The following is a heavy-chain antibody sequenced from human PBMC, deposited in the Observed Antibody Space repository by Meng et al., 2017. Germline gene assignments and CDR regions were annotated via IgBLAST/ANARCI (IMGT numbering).Heavy chain of an antibody. J-gene: IGHJ6*02. CDR3: AKDIRGYSNLYGMDV. D-gene: IGHD4-11*01. V-gene: IGHV3-9*01. Sequence: LSLTCAASGFTFDDYAMHWVRQAPGKGLEWVSGISWNSGSIGYADSVKGRFTISRDNAKNSLYLQMNSLRAEDTALYYCAKDIRGYSNLYGMDVWGQGTTVTVSS. CDR2: ISWNSGSI. CDR1: GFTFDDYA.